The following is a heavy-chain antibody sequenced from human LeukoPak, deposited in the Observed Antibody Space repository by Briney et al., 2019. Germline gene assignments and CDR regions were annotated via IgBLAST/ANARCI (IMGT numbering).Heavy chain of an antibody. CDR1: GFTFSTYV. D-gene: IGHD1-26*01. CDR2: ITGSGGST. J-gene: IGHJ4*02. Sequence: TGGSLRLSCAASGFTFSTYVVNWVRQAPGKGLEWVSTITGSGGSTYYADSVKGRFTISRDNSKNSLYLQMNSLRAEDTAVYYCARDWVGANDYWGQGTLVTVSS. CDR3: ARDWVGANDY. V-gene: IGHV3-23*01.